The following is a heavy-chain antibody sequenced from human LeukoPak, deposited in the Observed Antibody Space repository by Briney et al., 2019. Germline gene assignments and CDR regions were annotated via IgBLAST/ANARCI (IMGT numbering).Heavy chain of an antibody. J-gene: IGHJ3*02. D-gene: IGHD3-10*01. CDR1: SYTFSNFG. CDR2: ISGYNGNT. Sequence: GASVKVSCKASSYTFSNFGIIWVRQAPGQGLEWMGWISGYNGNTKYAQKLHGRVTLTTDTSTSTAYMELRSLRSDDTAVYYCARHYYGSDGYSYAFDIWGQGTMVTVSS. CDR3: ARHYYGSDGYSYAFDI. V-gene: IGHV1-18*01.